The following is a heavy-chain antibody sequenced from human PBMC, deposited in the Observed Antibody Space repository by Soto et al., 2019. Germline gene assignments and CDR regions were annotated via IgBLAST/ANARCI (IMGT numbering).Heavy chain of an antibody. CDR3: AGAAQNSTPLDY. J-gene: IGHJ4*02. CDR1: GYTFTDYA. CDR2: INADNGNT. V-gene: IGHV1-3*01. D-gene: IGHD6-13*01. Sequence: QVQLVQSGAEVKKPGASVKVSCKASGYTFTDYAIHWVRQAPGQRLEWMAWINADNGNTKYSQKFQGRVTITRDTAASTAYMELSSLRSADTAVYYCAGAAQNSTPLDYWGQGTLVTVSS.